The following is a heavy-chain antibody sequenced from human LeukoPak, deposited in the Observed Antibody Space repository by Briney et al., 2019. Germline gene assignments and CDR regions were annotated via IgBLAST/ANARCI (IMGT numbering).Heavy chain of an antibody. CDR1: GFTFSNAW. V-gene: IGHV3-15*01. Sequence: GGSLRLSCAASGFTFSNAWLNWVRQAPGKGLEWVGHIKSKTDGGTTDYAAPVKGRFTISRDNAKNSLYLQMNSLRAEDTAVYYCARVVLDYYGSGSYYAYYYYGMDVWGQGTTVTVSS. CDR3: ARVVLDYYGSGSYYAYYYYGMDV. J-gene: IGHJ6*02. D-gene: IGHD3-10*01. CDR2: IKSKTDGGTT.